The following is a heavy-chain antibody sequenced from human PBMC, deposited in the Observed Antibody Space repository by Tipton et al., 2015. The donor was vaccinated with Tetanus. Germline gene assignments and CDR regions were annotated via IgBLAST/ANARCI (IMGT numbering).Heavy chain of an antibody. J-gene: IGHJ4*02. CDR2: FFPGDSES. CDR3: AKVSAPGTIATGNFDY. Sequence: QLVQSGAEAKKPGESLKISCRGSGYSFSSYWIAWVRQVPGKGLEWMGIFFPGDSESRCSPSFQGQVTMSGDNSIRTAYLQWNSLRASDTATYYCAKVSAPGTIATGNFDYWGQGTPVTVSS. V-gene: IGHV5-51*01. D-gene: IGHD1-1*01. CDR1: GYSFSSYW.